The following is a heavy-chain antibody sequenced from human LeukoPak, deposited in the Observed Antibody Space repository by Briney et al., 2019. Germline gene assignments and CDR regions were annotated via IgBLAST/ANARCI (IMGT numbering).Heavy chain of an antibody. Sequence: SVKVSCKASGYTFTGYYMHWVRHAPGQGLEWMGWINPNSGGTNYAQKFQGRVTMTRDTSISTAYMELSRLRSDDTAVYYCARDREGYCSSTSYHYMDVWGKGTTVTVSS. D-gene: IGHD2-2*01. CDR2: INPNSGGT. V-gene: IGHV1-2*02. CDR3: ARDREGYCSSTSYHYMDV. J-gene: IGHJ6*03. CDR1: GYTFTGYY.